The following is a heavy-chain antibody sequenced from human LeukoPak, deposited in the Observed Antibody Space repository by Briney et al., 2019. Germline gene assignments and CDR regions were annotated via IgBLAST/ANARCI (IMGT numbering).Heavy chain of an antibody. CDR3: ARQRGRHPFDY. J-gene: IGHJ4*02. V-gene: IGHV4-59*01. Sequence: SETLSLTCTISGGSLTDYYWGWIRQPPGKGLEWIGYVHNSGDTNYNPSLRSRVTISLDASKNDFSLKLSAVTAADTAVYYCARQRGRHPFDYWGQGTLVTVSS. D-gene: IGHD5-12*01. CDR2: VHNSGDT. CDR1: GGSLTDYY.